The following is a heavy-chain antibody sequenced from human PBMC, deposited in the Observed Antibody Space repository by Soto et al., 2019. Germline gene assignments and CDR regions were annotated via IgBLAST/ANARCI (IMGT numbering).Heavy chain of an antibody. D-gene: IGHD2-2*01. CDR1: GGSFSGYY. CDR2: INHSGST. J-gene: IGHJ6*02. Sequence: SETLPLTCAVYGGSFSGYYWSWIRQPPGKGLEWIGEINHSGSTNYNPSLKSRVTISVDTSRNQFSLKLSSVTAADTAVYYCARERTDCSSTSCHLSYYYGMDVSGQGTKVTAP. V-gene: IGHV4-34*01. CDR3: ARERTDCSSTSCHLSYYYGMDV.